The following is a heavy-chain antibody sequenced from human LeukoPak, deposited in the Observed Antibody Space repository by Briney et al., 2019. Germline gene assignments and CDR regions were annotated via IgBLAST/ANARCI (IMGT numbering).Heavy chain of an antibody. CDR2: IYYSGST. CDR3: VRDRELNY. Sequence: SQTLSLTCTVSGGSISSGDYYWSWIRQPPGKGLEWIGYIYYSGSTYYNPSLKSRVTISGDTPKNQFSLKLSSVTAADTAVYYCVRDRELNYWGQGTLVTVSS. J-gene: IGHJ4*02. CDR1: GGSISSGDYY. D-gene: IGHD3-10*01. V-gene: IGHV4-30-4*01.